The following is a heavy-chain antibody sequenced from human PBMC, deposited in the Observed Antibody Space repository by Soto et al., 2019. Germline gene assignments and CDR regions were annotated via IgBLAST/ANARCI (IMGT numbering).Heavy chain of an antibody. CDR3: ARVLGDYYGSGSYYNRPHYYYYYMDV. Sequence: SETLSLTCGVDGGYFGGYDWSWIRQQPGKGLEWIGEINHSGSTNYNPSLKSRVTISVDTSKNQFSLKLSSVTAADTAVYYCARVLGDYYGSGSYYNRPHYYYYYMDVWGKGTTVTVSS. CDR1: GGYFGGYD. J-gene: IGHJ6*03. V-gene: IGHV4-34*01. CDR2: INHSGST. D-gene: IGHD3-10*01.